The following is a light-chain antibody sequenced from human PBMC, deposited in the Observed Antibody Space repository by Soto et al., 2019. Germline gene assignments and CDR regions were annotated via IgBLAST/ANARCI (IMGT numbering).Light chain of an antibody. CDR3: QQYGSSGT. J-gene: IGKJ1*01. CDR1: QSVSSN. Sequence: EIVMTQSPATLSVSPGEGVTLSCRASQSVSSNLAWYQQRPGQAPRLLIYGASTRATGIPARFSGSGSGTEFTLTISSLQSEDFAVYYCQQYGSSGTFGQGTKVDI. CDR2: GAS. V-gene: IGKV3-15*01.